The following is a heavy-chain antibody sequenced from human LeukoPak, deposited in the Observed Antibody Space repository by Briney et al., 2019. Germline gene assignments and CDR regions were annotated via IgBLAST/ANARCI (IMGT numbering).Heavy chain of an antibody. CDR1: GGSISSYY. D-gene: IGHD3-10*01. CDR2: IYTSGST. Sequence: SETLSLTCTVSGGSISSYYWSWIRQPAGKGLEWIGRIYTSGSTNYNPSLKGRVTISVDTSKNQFSLKLSSVTAADTAVYYCARGNYYGSGSYSDYYYMDVWGKGTTVTISS. CDR3: ARGNYYGSGSYSDYYYMDV. V-gene: IGHV4-4*07. J-gene: IGHJ6*03.